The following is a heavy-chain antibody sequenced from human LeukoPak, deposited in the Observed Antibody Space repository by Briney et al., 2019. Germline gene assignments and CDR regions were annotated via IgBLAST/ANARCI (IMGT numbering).Heavy chain of an antibody. CDR1: GFTFADYA. V-gene: IGHV3-9*01. D-gene: IGHD3-16*01. CDR2: ISWISGSI. J-gene: IGHJ3*02. Sequence: QPGRSLRLSCAASGFTFADYAMHWVRQAPGKGLEWVSGISWISGSIGYADSVKGRFTISRDNAKNSLYLQMNSLRAEDTAVYYCARALVGGLAFDIWGQGTMVTVSS. CDR3: ARALVGGLAFDI.